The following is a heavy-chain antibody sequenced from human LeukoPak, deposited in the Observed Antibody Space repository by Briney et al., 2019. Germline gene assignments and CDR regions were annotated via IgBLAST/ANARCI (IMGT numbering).Heavy chain of an antibody. Sequence: GGSLRLSCAASGFTVSSNYMSWVRQAPGKGLEWVSVIYSGGSTYYADSVKGRFTISRDNSKNTLYLQMNSLRAEDTAVYYCARAPRRTTSRFDYWGQGTLVTVSS. V-gene: IGHV3-53*01. D-gene: IGHD4-17*01. CDR2: IYSGGST. CDR1: GFTVSSNY. J-gene: IGHJ4*02. CDR3: ARAPRRTTSRFDY.